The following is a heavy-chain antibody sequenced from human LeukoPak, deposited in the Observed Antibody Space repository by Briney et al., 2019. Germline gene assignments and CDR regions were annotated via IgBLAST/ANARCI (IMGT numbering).Heavy chain of an antibody. Sequence: SETLSLTCIVYGGSFSAYYWSWIRQPPGKGLEWIAEINHSGGTNYNPSLKSRVTISVDTSKNQFSLKLSSVTAADTAVYYCARGYCSGGSCFLSVWFDPWGQGTLVTVSS. CDR1: GGSFSAYY. J-gene: IGHJ5*02. V-gene: IGHV4-34*01. CDR2: INHSGGT. CDR3: ARGYCSGGSCFLSVWFDP. D-gene: IGHD2-15*01.